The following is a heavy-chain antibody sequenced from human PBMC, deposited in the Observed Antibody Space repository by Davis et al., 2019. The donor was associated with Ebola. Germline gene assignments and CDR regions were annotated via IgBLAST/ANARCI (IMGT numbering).Heavy chain of an antibody. V-gene: IGHV3-21*04. Sequence: PGGSLRLSCAASQFTFNIYSMSWVRQAPGKGLEWVSSISSSSSYIYYADSVKGRFTISRDNAKNSLYLQMNSLRAEDTALYYCARDHEHSYGRRFDPWGQGIQVTVSS. CDR1: QFTFNIYS. J-gene: IGHJ5*02. CDR3: ARDHEHSYGRRFDP. D-gene: IGHD5-18*01. CDR2: ISSSSSYI.